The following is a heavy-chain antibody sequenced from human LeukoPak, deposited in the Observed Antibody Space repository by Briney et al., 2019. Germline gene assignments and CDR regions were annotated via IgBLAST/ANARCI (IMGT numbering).Heavy chain of an antibody. J-gene: IGHJ3*02. CDR2: FDPEDGET. V-gene: IGHV1-24*01. CDR3: ATAQSVAPVAFDI. CDR1: GYTLTELS. Sequence: GASVKVSCKVSGYTLTELSMHWVRQAPGKGLEWMGGFDPEDGETIYAQKFQGRVTMTEDTSTDTAYMELSSMRSEDTAVYYCATAQSVAPVAFDIWGQGTMFTVSS. D-gene: IGHD2-15*01.